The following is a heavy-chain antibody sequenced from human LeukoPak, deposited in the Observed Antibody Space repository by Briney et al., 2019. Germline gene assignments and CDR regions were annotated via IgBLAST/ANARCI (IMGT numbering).Heavy chain of an antibody. Sequence: GSLRLSCVVSGFTFSSYSMNWVRQAPGKGLEWISFISSSGGSIKYADSVKGRFTISRDTAKNSLYLEMNSLRADDTAVYYCARDYDAWGQGTLVTVSS. CDR2: ISSSGGSI. D-gene: IGHD3-3*01. CDR3: ARDYDA. CDR1: GFTFSSYS. V-gene: IGHV3-48*04. J-gene: IGHJ5*02.